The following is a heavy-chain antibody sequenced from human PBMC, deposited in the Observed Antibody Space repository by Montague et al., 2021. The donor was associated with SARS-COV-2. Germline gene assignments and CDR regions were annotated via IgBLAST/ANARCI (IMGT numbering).Heavy chain of an antibody. D-gene: IGHD4-11*01. CDR2: INDRGVTNY. J-gene: IGHJ4*02. Sequence: SETLSLTCAVYGESFSGFLWSWIRQPPGKGLEWIAEINDRGVTNYNYNPSLGSRVTISADTSKNQFSLKLRSVTAADTAVYYCARWDPQTLTVISLRGKSANDYWGQGTLVTVS. CDR3: ARWDPQTLTVISLRGKSANDY. CDR1: GESFSGFL. V-gene: IGHV4-34*01.